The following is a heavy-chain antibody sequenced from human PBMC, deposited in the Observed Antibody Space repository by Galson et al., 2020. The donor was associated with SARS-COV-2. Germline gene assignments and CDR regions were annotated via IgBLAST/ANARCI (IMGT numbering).Heavy chain of an antibody. J-gene: IGHJ6*03. Sequence: GESLKISCKGSGYSFTSYWIGWVRQMPGKGLEWMGIIYPGDSDTRYSPSFQGQVTISADKSISTAYLQWSSLKALDTAMYYCARRNYDFWSGYYTDGDYYYYYMDVWGKGTTVTVSS. CDR2: IYPGDSDT. CDR3: ARRNYDFWSGYYTDGDYYYYYMDV. D-gene: IGHD3-3*01. CDR1: GYSFTSYW. V-gene: IGHV5-51*01.